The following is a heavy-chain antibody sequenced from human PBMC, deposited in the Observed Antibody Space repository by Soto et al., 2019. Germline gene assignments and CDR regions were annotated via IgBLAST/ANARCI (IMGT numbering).Heavy chain of an antibody. Sequence: QVQLVESGGGVVQPGRSLRLSCAASGFTFSSYAMHWVRQAPGKGLEWVAVISYDGSNKYYADSVKGRFTISRDNSKNTLYLQMNSLRAEDTAVYYCARDPAYCGGDCYTNFDYWGQGTLVTVSS. V-gene: IGHV3-30-3*01. CDR2: ISYDGSNK. D-gene: IGHD2-21*02. CDR1: GFTFSSYA. CDR3: ARDPAYCGGDCYTNFDY. J-gene: IGHJ4*02.